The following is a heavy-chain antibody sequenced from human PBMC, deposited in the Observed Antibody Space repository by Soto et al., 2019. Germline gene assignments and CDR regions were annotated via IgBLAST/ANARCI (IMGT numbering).Heavy chain of an antibody. D-gene: IGHD2-8*01. CDR2: MWNDGSIK. CDR1: GFTFSNYH. CDR3: ARIGTWALNFDY. V-gene: IGHV3-33*01. Sequence: GGSLRLSCAASGFTFSNYHMHWVRQAPGKGLEWVATMWNDGSIKWYSDPVKGRFTVSRDNSKTTLYLQMNNLRVEDTAVYYCARIGTWALNFDYWGQGALVTVSS. J-gene: IGHJ4*02.